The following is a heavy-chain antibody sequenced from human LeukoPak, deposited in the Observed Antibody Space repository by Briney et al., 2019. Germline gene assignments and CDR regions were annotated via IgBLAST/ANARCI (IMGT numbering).Heavy chain of an antibody. V-gene: IGHV3-7*01. Sequence: GGSLRLSCAASGFSFSNYWMSWVRQAPGKGLEWVGHAKQDGSETYYVDSVKGRFTVSRDNAKNSLFLQMNSLRVEDTAMYYRARVAGITYFDWLSDYFDYWGQGTLVTVSS. CDR1: GFSFSNYW. D-gene: IGHD3-9*01. J-gene: IGHJ4*02. CDR3: ARVAGITYFDWLSDYFDY. CDR2: AKQDGSET.